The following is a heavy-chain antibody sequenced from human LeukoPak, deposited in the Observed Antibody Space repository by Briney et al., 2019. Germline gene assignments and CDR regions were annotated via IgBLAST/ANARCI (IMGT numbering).Heavy chain of an antibody. Sequence: GGSLRLSCADSGFTFRSYEMNWVRQAPGKGLEWIAYLSSSGSAFSYADSVEGRFTIARDNAKNSDYLEMNSLRADDTAVYYCARSARLMKGVVEVTALDDWGQGTLVTVSS. CDR3: ARSARLMKGVVEVTALDD. CDR1: GFTFRSYE. J-gene: IGHJ4*02. D-gene: IGHD3-3*01. V-gene: IGHV3-48*03. CDR2: LSSSGSAF.